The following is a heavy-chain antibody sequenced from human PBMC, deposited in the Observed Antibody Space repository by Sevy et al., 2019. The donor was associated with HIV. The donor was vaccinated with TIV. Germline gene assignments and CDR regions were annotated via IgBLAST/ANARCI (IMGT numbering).Heavy chain of an antibody. D-gene: IGHD6-25*01. V-gene: IGHV1-18*01. CDR2: ISAYNGNT. CDR1: GYTFTSYG. Sequence: ASVKVSCKASGYTFTSYGISWVRQAPGQGLEWMGWISAYNGNTNYAQKLQGRVTMTTDTSTGTAYMELRSLGSDDTAVYYCAREEEGRPRMDVWGQGTTVTVSS. CDR3: AREEEGRPRMDV. J-gene: IGHJ6*02.